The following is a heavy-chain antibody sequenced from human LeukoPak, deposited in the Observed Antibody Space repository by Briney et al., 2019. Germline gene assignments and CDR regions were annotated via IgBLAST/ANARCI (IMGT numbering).Heavy chain of an antibody. CDR1: NGSSRGYY. J-gene: IGHJ5*02. CDR2: IYYSGAA. V-gene: IGHV4-59*01. CDR3: ARVGSYSDWFDP. D-gene: IGHD3-10*01. Sequence: PSETLSLTCTISNGSSRGYYWSWIRQPPGKGLEWIGYIYYSGAARYNPSLKSRVTISGDASKNQFSLNLSSVPAADTAVYYCARVGSYSDWFDPWGQGTLVTVSS.